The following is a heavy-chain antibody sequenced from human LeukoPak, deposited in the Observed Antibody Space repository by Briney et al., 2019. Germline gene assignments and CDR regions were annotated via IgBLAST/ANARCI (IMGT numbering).Heavy chain of an antibody. CDR2: ISGSGGST. D-gene: IGHD6-19*01. Sequence: GGSLRLSCAASGFTFSSYAMSWVRQAPGKGLEWVSAISGSGGSTYYADSVKGRFTISRDNSKSTLYLQMNSLRAEDTAVYYCARSNGGYSSGWYYFDYWGQGTLVTVSS. CDR1: GFTFSSYA. CDR3: ARSNGGYSSGWYYFDY. J-gene: IGHJ4*02. V-gene: IGHV3-23*01.